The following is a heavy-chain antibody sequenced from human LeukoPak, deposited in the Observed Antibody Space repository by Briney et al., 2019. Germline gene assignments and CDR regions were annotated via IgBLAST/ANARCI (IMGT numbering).Heavy chain of an antibody. CDR1: GFTFSSYG. J-gene: IGHJ4*02. V-gene: IGHV3-33*01. D-gene: IGHD6-13*01. CDR3: ATLIAAAGRTDY. Sequence: GGSLRLSCAASGFTFSSYGMHWVRQAPGKGLEWVAVIWYDGSNKYYADSVRGRFTISRDNSKNTLYLQMNSLRAEDTAVYYCATLIAAAGRTDYWGQGTLVTVSP. CDR2: IWYDGSNK.